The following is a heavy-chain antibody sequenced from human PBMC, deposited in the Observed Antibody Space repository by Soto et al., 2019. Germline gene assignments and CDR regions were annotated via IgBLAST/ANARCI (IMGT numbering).Heavy chain of an antibody. CDR1: GYTFVGYG. Sequence: ASVKVSCKASGYTFVGYGISWVRQAPGQGLEWMGWISAYNGNTNYAQKFQGRVTMTTDTSTSTAHMELRSLRSDETAVYYCARDRRSAEPLFYYYYNMDVWGQGTTVTVSS. J-gene: IGHJ6*02. CDR3: ARDRRSAEPLFYYYYNMDV. CDR2: ISAYNGNT. V-gene: IGHV1-18*04.